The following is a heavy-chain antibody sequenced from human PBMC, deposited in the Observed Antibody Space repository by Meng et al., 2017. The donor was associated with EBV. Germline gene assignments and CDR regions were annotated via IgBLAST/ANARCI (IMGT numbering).Heavy chain of an antibody. CDR1: GSTLPSYA. J-gene: IGHJ2*01. D-gene: IGHD5-24*01. CDR3: ARGQRWLHTAHWNFDL. CDR2: INTYTGNP. Sequence: LVESGSDLKNPGAPCNISCKASGSTLPSYAMNWVRQAPGQGLERMGWINTYTGNPMYAHDFTGRFVFSLDTSVSTAYLQISSLKAEDTAVYYCARGQRWLHTAHWNFDLWGRGTLVTVSS. V-gene: IGHV7-4-1*02.